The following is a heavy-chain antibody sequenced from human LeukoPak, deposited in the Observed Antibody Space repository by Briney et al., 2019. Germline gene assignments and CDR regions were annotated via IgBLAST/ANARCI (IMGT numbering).Heavy chain of an antibody. CDR1: GFTFSSYS. J-gene: IGHJ6*03. D-gene: IGHD4-23*01. CDR3: ARVGYGGNYPYYYYYYYMDV. CDR2: ISSSSSYI. V-gene: IGHV3-21*01. Sequence: TGGSLRLSCAASGFTFSSYSMNWVRQAPGKGLEWVSSISSSSSYIYYADSVKGRFTISRDNAKNSLYLQMNSLRAEDTAVYYCARVGYGGNYPYYYYYYYMDVWGKGTTVTVSS.